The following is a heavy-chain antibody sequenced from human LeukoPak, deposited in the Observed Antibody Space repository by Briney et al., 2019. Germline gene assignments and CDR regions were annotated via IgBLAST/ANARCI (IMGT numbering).Heavy chain of an antibody. Sequence: SETLSLTCFVSGGSMKNSYWTWIRQAPGKGLEWIGNIDDSGNTNYNPSLKSRVTISLDTSKNQFSLRVTSVTAADTALFFCARDSSPAALPYMDVWGKETRVTVSS. J-gene: IGHJ6*03. CDR2: IDDSGNT. V-gene: IGHV4-59*01. D-gene: IGHD2-2*01. CDR1: GGSMKNSY. CDR3: ARDSSPAALPYMDV.